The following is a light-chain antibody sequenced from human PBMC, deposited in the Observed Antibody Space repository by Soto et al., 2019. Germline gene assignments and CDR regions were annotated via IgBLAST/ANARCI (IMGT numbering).Light chain of an antibody. CDR2: RNN. CDR1: SSNVGGNS. CDR3: AAWDDSLSAVV. J-gene: IGLJ2*01. V-gene: IGLV1-47*01. Sequence: QAVVTQPPSASGTPGQTVTMSCSGSSSNVGGNSVYWYQQLPGTAPKLLIYRNNQRLSGVPERFSGSKSGTSASLAISGLRSEDEADYYCAAWDDSLSAVVFGGGTKLTVL.